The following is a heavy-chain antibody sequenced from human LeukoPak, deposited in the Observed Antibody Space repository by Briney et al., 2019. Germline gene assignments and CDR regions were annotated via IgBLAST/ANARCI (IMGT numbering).Heavy chain of an antibody. Sequence: VEALKISFKGSGYSFTSYLIGWVRQMPGKGVEWMGSIYPGDSDTIYSPSFQGQVTISDDKSISTAYLQWSSLKASDTAMYYCARLVRGVFYWGQGTLVTVSS. V-gene: IGHV5-51*01. CDR2: IYPGDSDT. CDR1: GYSFTSYL. J-gene: IGHJ4*02. D-gene: IGHD3-10*01. CDR3: ARLVRGVFY.